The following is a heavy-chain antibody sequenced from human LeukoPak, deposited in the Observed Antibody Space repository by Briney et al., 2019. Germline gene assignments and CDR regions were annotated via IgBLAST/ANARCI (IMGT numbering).Heavy chain of an antibody. J-gene: IGHJ6*03. CDR3: AKDYSYYYDSSGSYYYYYMDV. V-gene: IGHV3-21*01. Sequence: PGGSLRLSCSASGFTFTTYGMNWVRQAPGKGLEWVSSITTGIGYTYYAASVKGRFTISRDNSKNTLYLQMNSLRAEDTAVYYCAKDYSYYYDSSGSYYYYYMDVWGKGTTVTVSS. CDR1: GFTFTTYG. D-gene: IGHD3-22*01. CDR2: ITTGIGYT.